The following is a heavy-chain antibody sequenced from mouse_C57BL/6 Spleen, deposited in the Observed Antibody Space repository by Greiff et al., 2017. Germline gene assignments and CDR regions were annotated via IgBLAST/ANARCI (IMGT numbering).Heavy chain of an antibody. CDR1: GYTFTDYN. CDR2: INPNNGGT. J-gene: IGHJ4*01. D-gene: IGHD3-2*02. Sequence: VQLQQSGPELVKPGASVKIPCKASGYTFTDYNMDWVKQSHGKSLEWIGDINPNNGGTIYNQKFKGKATLTVDKSSSTAYMELRSLTSEDTAVYYCARIAQATLYAMDYWGQGTSVTVSS. CDR3: ARIAQATLYAMDY. V-gene: IGHV1-18*01.